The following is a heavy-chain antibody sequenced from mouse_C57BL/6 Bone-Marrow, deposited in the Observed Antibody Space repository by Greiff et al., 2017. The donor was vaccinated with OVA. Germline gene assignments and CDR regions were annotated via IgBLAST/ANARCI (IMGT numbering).Heavy chain of an antibody. CDR2: IYPGSGST. V-gene: IGHV1-55*01. CDR3: ARERLYGYYFYYYAMDY. J-gene: IGHJ4*01. Sequence: QVQLQQPGAELVKPGASVKMSCKASGYTFTSYWITWVKQRPGQGLEWIGDIYPGSGSTNYNEKFKSKATLTVDTSSSTAYMQLSSLTSEDSAVYCCARERLYGYYFYYYAMDYWGQGTSVTVSS. CDR1: GYTFTSYW. D-gene: IGHD2-3*01.